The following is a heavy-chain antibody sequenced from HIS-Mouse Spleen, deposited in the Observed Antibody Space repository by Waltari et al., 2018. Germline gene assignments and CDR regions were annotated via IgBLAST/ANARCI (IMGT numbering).Heavy chain of an antibody. J-gene: IGHJ4*02. CDR3: ARDHRNNWAIRD. Sequence: QVQLVESGGGVVQPGRSLRLSCAASGFTFRSYAMPLVRQAPGKGLEWVAVISYDGSNKYYADSVKGRFTISRDNSKNTLYLQMNSLRAEDTAVYYCARDHRNNWAIRDWGQGTLVTVSS. CDR2: ISYDGSNK. D-gene: IGHD1-20*01. V-gene: IGHV3-30-3*01. CDR1: GFTFRSYA.